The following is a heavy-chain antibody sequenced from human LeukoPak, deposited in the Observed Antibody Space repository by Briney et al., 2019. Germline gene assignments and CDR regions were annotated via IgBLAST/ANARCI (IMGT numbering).Heavy chain of an antibody. CDR3: VKDRTGTYTLDY. Sequence: GGALRLSCAATGFTFSNYAIHWGRQAPGKGLEWVAFISDDGSRQHYADSVKGRFTISRDNSKNTLNLQMNSLRAEDTAVYYCVKDRTGTYTLDYWGQGTLVTVSS. D-gene: IGHD3-10*01. CDR2: ISDDGSRQ. J-gene: IGHJ4*02. CDR1: GFTFSNYA. V-gene: IGHV3-30-3*01.